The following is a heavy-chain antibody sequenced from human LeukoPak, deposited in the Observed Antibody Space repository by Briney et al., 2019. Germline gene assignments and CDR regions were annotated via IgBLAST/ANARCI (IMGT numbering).Heavy chain of an antibody. Sequence: PGGSLRLSCAATGFTFSSHAMSWVRRAPGKGLEWVSGISGNGGSTYYADSVKGRFTISRDNSKNTLYLQMNSLRGEDTAIYYCARKEGYSTSSSDYWGQGTLVTVSS. J-gene: IGHJ4*02. D-gene: IGHD6-6*01. CDR2: ISGNGGST. V-gene: IGHV3-23*01. CDR1: GFTFSSHA. CDR3: ARKEGYSTSSSDY.